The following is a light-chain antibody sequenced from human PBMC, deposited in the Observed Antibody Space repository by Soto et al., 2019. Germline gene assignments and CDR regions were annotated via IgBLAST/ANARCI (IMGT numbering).Light chain of an antibody. J-gene: IGKJ2*01. CDR1: QTISTW. Sequence: DIQMTQSPSTLSASVGDRVTITCRASQTISTWLAWYQHKPGTAPKLLIYKASSLEAGVPSRFSGSGSGTEFTLTIRSLQPDDFATYYCQQYDSSSPTFGQGTKLEIK. CDR3: QQYDSSSPT. V-gene: IGKV1-5*03. CDR2: KAS.